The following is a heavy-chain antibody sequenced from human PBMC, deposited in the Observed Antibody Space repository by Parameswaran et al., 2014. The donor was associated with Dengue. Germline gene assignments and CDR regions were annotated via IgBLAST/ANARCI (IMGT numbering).Heavy chain of an antibody. CDR2: IIPIFGTA. Sequence: WVRQAPGQGLEWMGGIIPIFGTANYAQKFQGRVTITADESTSTAYMELSSLRSEDTAVYYCARSHTTPFDYWGQGTLVTVSS. D-gene: IGHD4-17*01. V-gene: IGHV1-69*01. J-gene: IGHJ4*02. CDR3: ARSHTTPFDY.